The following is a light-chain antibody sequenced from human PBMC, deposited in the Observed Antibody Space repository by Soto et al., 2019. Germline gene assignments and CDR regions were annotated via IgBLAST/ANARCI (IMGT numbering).Light chain of an antibody. J-gene: IGKJ2*01. V-gene: IGKV1-39*01. CDR1: QSISSY. CDR2: AAS. Sequence: DFQMTQSPSSLSASVGDRVTITCRASQSISSYLNLYQQKPGKAPKLLIYAASSLQSGVPSRFSGSGSGTDFTLTISSLQPEDFATYYCQQSYSTLYTFGQGTKLEIK. CDR3: QQSYSTLYT.